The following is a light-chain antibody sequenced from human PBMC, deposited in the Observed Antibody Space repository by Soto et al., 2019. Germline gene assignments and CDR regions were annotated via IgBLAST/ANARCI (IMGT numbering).Light chain of an antibody. V-gene: IGKV3-15*01. CDR1: QSVNSN. CDR3: QQYNNWPPYT. Sequence: LVITQSPATLSVSPGERATLSCRASQSVNSNLAWYQQKPGQAPRLLIYGASTRATGVPARFSGSGTGTDFALIISSLQSEDFAVYYCQQYNNWPPYTFGQGTKVDIK. J-gene: IGKJ2*01. CDR2: GAS.